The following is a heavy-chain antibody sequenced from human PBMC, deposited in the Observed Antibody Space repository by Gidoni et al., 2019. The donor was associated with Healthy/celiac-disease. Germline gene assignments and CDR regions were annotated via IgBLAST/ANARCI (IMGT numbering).Heavy chain of an antibody. CDR1: GFTFSDYY. Sequence: QVQLVESGGDLVKPGGSLRLSCAASGFTFSDYYMSWIRKAPGKGLEWVSYMSSSGSTIYYADSVKGRFTISRDNAKNSRYLQMNSLRAEDTAVYYCARGDKRRIPNWYFDLWGRGTLVTVSS. CDR3: ARGDKRRIPNWYFDL. J-gene: IGHJ2*01. V-gene: IGHV3-11*01. CDR2: MSSSGSTI. D-gene: IGHD2-15*01.